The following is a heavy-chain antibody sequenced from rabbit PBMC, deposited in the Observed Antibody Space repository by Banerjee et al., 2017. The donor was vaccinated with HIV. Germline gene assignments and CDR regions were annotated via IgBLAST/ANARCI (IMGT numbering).Heavy chain of an antibody. Sequence: QQQLEESGGGLVKPGGTLTLTCKASGIDFSSYYYMCWVRQAPGKGLELIACIYTSSGSTWYASWVNGRFTISKTSSTTVTLQMTSLTAADTATYFCARDGSGWGANFNLWGPGTLVTVS. CDR2: IYTSSGST. CDR1: GIDFSSYYY. CDR3: ARDGSGWGANFNL. J-gene: IGHJ4*01. D-gene: IGHD4-1*01. V-gene: IGHV1S43*01.